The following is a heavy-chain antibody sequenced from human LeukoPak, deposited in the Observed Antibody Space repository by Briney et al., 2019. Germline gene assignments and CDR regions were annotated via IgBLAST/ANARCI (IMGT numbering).Heavy chain of an antibody. CDR1: GYTFTSYG. Sequence: ASVKVSCKASGYTFTSYGISWVRQAPGQGLEWMGWISAYNGNTNYAQKLQGRVTMTTDTSTSTAYMELRSLRSDDTAAYYCARSTLAIAAAGPRWFDPWGQGTLVTVSS. V-gene: IGHV1-18*01. CDR3: ARSTLAIAAAGPRWFDP. CDR2: ISAYNGNT. J-gene: IGHJ5*02. D-gene: IGHD6-13*01.